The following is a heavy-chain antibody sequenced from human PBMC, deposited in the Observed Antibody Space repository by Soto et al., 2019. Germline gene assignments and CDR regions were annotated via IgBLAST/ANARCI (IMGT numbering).Heavy chain of an antibody. J-gene: IGHJ6*02. Sequence: GGSLRLSCAASGFTFSSYDMHWVRQATGKGLEWVSAIGTAGDTYYPGSVKGRFTISRENAKNSLYLQMNSLRAGDTAVYYCARATGRGYYYYGMDVWGQGTTVTVSS. CDR2: IGTAGDT. CDR1: GFTFSSYD. CDR3: ARATGRGYYYYGMDV. V-gene: IGHV3-13*01.